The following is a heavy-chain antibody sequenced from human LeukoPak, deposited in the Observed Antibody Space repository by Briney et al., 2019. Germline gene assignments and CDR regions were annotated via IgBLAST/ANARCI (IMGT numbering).Heavy chain of an antibody. CDR1: GFTFDDYA. J-gene: IGHJ3*02. V-gene: IGHV3-9*03. Sequence: GGSLRLSRAASGFTFDDYAMHWVRQAPGKGLEWVSGISWNSGSIGYADSVKGRFTISRDNAKNSLYLQMNSLRAEDMALYYCAKGDGENYGDTNDAFDIWGQGTMVTVSS. CDR3: AKGDGENYGDTNDAFDI. D-gene: IGHD4-17*01. CDR2: ISWNSGSI.